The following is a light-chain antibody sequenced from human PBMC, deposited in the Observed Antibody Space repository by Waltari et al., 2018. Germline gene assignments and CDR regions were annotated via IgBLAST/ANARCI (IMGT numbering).Light chain of an antibody. CDR2: EAS. CDR1: QSVNYW. V-gene: IGKV1-5*03. CDR3: LQYNTYSLIT. J-gene: IGKJ3*01. Sequence: DIQMTQSPSTLSASVGDRVIITCRASQSVNYWLAWYQQKPGRAPNLLIYEASRLQSGVPSEFSGGGSGTEFTLTISSLQPDDFATYYCLQYNTYSLITFGPGTKVDIK.